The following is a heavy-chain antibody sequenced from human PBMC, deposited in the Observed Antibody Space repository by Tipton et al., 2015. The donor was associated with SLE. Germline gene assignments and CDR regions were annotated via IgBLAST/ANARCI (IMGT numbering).Heavy chain of an antibody. V-gene: IGHV4-31*03. D-gene: IGHD6-13*01. CDR1: GGSISSGGYY. J-gene: IGHJ6*03. CDR2: IYYSGST. CDR3: ARASSSSWDTGYYYYMDV. Sequence: TLSLTCTVSGGSISSGGYYWSWIRQHPGKGLEWIGYIYYSGSTYYNPSLKSRVTISVDTSKNQFSLKLSSVTAADTAVYYCARASSSSWDTGYYYYMDVWGKGTTVTVSS.